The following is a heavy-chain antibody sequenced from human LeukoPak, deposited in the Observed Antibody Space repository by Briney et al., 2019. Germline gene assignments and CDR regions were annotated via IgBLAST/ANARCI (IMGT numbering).Heavy chain of an antibody. D-gene: IGHD1-26*01. J-gene: IGHJ4*02. CDR3: AKDSARKSIVGSTTRGVNDY. Sequence: GGSLRLSCTVSGFTVSSNSMSWVRQAPGKGLEWVSFIYSDNTHYSDSVKGRFTISRDNSKNTLYLQMNSLRAEDTAVYYCAKDSARKSIVGSTTRGVNDYWGQGTLVPVSS. V-gene: IGHV3-66*03. CDR2: IYSDNT. CDR1: GFTVSSNS.